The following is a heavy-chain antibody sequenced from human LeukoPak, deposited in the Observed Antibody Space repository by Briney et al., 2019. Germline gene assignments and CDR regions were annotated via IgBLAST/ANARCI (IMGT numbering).Heavy chain of an antibody. V-gene: IGHV3-66*01. CDR1: GFTVSSNH. J-gene: IGHJ4*02. CDR2: IYSGGYSGGGP. Sequence: PGGSLRLPCAVSGFTVSSNHMNWVRQAPGKGLEWVSVIYSGGYSGGGPFYADSVKGRFTTSSDSSKNTLFLQMNSLRAEDTAVYYCARDVYGDGYNSFDYWGLGILVTVSS. D-gene: IGHD5-24*01. CDR3: ARDVYGDGYNSFDY.